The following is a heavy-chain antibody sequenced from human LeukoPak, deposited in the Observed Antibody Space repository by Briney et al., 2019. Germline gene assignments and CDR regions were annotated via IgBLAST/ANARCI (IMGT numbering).Heavy chain of an antibody. CDR3: ARDPWGGYFDY. D-gene: IGHD3-16*01. CDR1: GFTFSTYG. J-gene: IGHJ4*02. Sequence: GGSLRLSCAASGFTFSTYGMHWVRQAPGQGLEWVALISHDGSYKNYADSVKGRFTISRDNSKKTLYLQMNSLRAEDTAVYYCARDPWGGYFDYWGQGTLVTVSS. CDR2: ISHDGSYK. V-gene: IGHV3-30*03.